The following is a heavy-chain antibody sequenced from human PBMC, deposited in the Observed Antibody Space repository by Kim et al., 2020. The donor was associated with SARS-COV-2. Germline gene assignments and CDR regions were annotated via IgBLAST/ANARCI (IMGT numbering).Heavy chain of an antibody. D-gene: IGHD3-10*01. V-gene: IGHV3-74*03. CDR3: ARDRGPGDY. J-gene: IGHJ4*02. Sequence: STTYADSGKRRFTIARDNAKNTLYLQMNSLGAEDTAVYYCARDRGPGDYWGQGTLVTVSS. CDR2: ST.